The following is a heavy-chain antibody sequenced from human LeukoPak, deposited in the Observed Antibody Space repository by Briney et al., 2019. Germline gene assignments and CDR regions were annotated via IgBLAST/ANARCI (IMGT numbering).Heavy chain of an antibody. V-gene: IGHV4-39*07. J-gene: IGHJ3*02. CDR1: GDSITGYY. Sequence: SETLSLTCSVSGDSITGYYWGWIRQPPGKGLEWIGSFYYSGSTYYNPSLKSRVSMSVDTSKNHFSLKLSSVTAADTAVYYCARDTVGATFPGAFDIWGQGTLVTVSS. D-gene: IGHD1-26*01. CDR3: ARDTVGATFPGAFDI. CDR2: FYYSGST.